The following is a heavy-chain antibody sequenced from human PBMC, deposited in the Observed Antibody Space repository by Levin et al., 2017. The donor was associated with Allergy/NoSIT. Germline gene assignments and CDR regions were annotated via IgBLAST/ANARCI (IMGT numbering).Heavy chain of an antibody. CDR2: ISSSSSYI. D-gene: IGHD3-22*01. V-gene: IGHV3-21*01. J-gene: IGHJ3*02. Sequence: GGSLRLSCAASGFTFSSYSMNWVRQAPGKGLEWVSSISSSSSYIYYADSVKGRFTISRDNAKNSLYLQMNSLRAEDTAVYYCARTRYYYDSSGYYPDAFDSWGQGTMVTVSS. CDR3: ARTRYYYDSSGYYPDAFDS. CDR1: GFTFSSYS.